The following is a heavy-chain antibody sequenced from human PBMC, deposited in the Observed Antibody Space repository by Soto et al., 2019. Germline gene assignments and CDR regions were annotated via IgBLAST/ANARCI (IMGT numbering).Heavy chain of an antibody. V-gene: IGHV3-9*01. D-gene: IGHD2-15*01. CDR2: ISWNSCSI. J-gene: IGHJ6*02. CDR3: AKGILGYCSGGSCYSGVYYYYGMDV. Sequence: GGSLRLSCAASGFTFDDYAMHWVRQAPGKGLEWVSAISWNSCSIGYADSVKGRFTISRDNAKNSLYLQMNSLRAEDTALYYCAKGILGYCSGGSCYSGVYYYYGMDVWGQGTTVTVSS. CDR1: GFTFDDYA.